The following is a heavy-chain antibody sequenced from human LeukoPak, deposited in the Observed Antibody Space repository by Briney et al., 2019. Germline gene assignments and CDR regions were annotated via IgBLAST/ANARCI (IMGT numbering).Heavy chain of an antibody. CDR2: ISSSGSTI. CDR1: GFTFSDPY. D-gene: IGHD6-6*01. J-gene: IGHJ4*02. Sequence: GGALRLSCAASGFTFSDPYMSWIRQAPGEGLGGVSYISSSGSTIYYADSVKGRFTISRDNAKNSLYLQMNSLRAEDTAVYYCARDVAARGSGYFDYWGQGTLVTVSS. V-gene: IGHV3-11*01. CDR3: ARDVAARGSGYFDY.